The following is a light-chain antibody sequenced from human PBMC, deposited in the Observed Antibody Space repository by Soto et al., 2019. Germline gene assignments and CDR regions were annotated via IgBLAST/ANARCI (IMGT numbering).Light chain of an antibody. Sequence: IVLTQSPATLSLSPGERATLSCRASQSGSSYLAWYQQKPGQAPRLVIYDTSYRAPGIPDRFSGSGSGTGFTLIISSLEPEDLEVYFCEERSMFLTLGEGTKVDIK. CDR2: DTS. CDR3: EERSMFLT. CDR1: QSGSSY. J-gene: IGKJ4*01. V-gene: IGKV3-11*01.